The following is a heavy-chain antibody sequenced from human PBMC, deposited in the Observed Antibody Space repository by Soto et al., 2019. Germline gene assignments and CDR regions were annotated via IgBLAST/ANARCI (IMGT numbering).Heavy chain of an antibody. CDR1: GGTFSSYA. D-gene: IGHD2-15*01. J-gene: IGHJ4*02. Sequence: QVQLVQSGAEVRQPASSVKVSCKTSGGTFSSYAISWVRQAPGQGLEGMGGIVPIVDTSTYAQKFQGGVTITADESTSTGYMELSSLRSDDTAVYYCVRVVAIPGSPDNWGQGTLVTVSS. CDR2: IVPIVDTS. CDR3: VRVVAIPGSPDN. V-gene: IGHV1-69*12.